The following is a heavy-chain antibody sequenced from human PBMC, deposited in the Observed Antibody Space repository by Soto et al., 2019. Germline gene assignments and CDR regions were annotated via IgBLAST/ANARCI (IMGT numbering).Heavy chain of an antibody. CDR3: ARATGYGDLNY. D-gene: IGHD4-17*01. Sequence: ASVKVSCKASGYTFTKFHIHWVRQAPGQGLEWMGVIDPRGGDTRYSQRFQGRVTITRDTSTSRAYMELSGLRSEDTVVYYCARATGYGDLNYWGQGTLVTVSS. V-gene: IGHV1-46*01. CDR2: IDPRGGDT. J-gene: IGHJ4*02. CDR1: GYTFTKFH.